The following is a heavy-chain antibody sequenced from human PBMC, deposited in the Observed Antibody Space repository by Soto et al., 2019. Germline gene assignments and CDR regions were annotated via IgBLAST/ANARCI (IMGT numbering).Heavy chain of an antibody. CDR2: INHSGST. J-gene: IGHJ6*02. CDR1: GGSFSGYY. V-gene: IGHV4-34*01. D-gene: IGHD2-8*01. CDR3: ARGRTRSYYYYYYGMDV. Sequence: QVQLQQWGAGLLKPSETLSLTCAVYGGSFSGYYWSWIRQPPGKGLEWIGEINHSGSTNYNPSLKSRVTISVDTSKNQLSLKLSSVTAADTAVYYCARGRTRSYYYYYYGMDVWGQGTTVTVSS.